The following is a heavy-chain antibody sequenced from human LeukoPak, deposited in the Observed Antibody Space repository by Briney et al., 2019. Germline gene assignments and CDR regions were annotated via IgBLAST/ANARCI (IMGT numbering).Heavy chain of an antibody. V-gene: IGHV4-34*01. CDR2: INHSGST. CDR3: ARVLAVAGIKFDY. D-gene: IGHD6-19*01. Sequence: SETLSLTCAVYGGSFSGYYWSWIRQPPGKGLEWIGEINHSGSTNYNPSLKSRVTISVDTSKNQFSLKLSSVTAADTAVYYCARVLAVAGIKFDYWGQGTLVTVSS. CDR1: GGSFSGYY. J-gene: IGHJ4*02.